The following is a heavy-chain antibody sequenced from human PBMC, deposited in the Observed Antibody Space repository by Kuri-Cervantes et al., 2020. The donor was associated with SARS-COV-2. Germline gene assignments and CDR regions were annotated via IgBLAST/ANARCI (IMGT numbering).Heavy chain of an antibody. V-gene: IGHV4-34*01. J-gene: IGHJ6*01. CDR2: INHSGST. Sequence: SQTLSLTCAVYGGSFCGYYWRWIRQPPGKGLAWFGEINHSGSTNYNPSLKSRVTIAVDTSKNQFSLKLSSVTAADTAVYYCARAPYLDFGAGSYYARGYYYYGMDVWGQGTTVTVSS. D-gene: IGHD3-10*01. CDR3: ARAPYLDFGAGSYYARGYYYYGMDV. CDR1: GGSFCGYY.